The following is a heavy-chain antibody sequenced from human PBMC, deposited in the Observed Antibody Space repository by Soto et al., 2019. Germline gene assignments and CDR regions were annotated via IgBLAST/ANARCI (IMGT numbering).Heavy chain of an antibody. CDR2: IITFVGKA. D-gene: IGHD5-12*01. J-gene: IGHJ6*03. CDR3: ASLTGGHDSGGNYMDV. V-gene: IGHV1-69*02. Sequence: QVQLVQSGPEVKKPGSSVKVSCKPSGGTLSSYSISWVRQAPGQGLEWVGRIITFVGKANVAQQFQGRVTITADSSTDTTYRVLRRLTSDDTAVYYGASLTGGHDSGGNYMDVWGTGTTVTVSS. CDR1: GGTLSSYS.